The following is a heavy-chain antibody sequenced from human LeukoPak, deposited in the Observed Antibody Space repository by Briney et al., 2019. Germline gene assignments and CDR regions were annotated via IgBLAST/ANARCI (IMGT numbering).Heavy chain of an antibody. Sequence: ASVKVSCKASGFTFTGYCMHWVRQAPGQGLEWMGWINPNSGGTNYAQKFQGRVTMTRDTSISTAYMELSRLRSDDTAVYYCASSRPITMVRGVLNRVYYMDVWGKGTTVTVSS. J-gene: IGHJ6*03. CDR2: INPNSGGT. V-gene: IGHV1-2*02. CDR3: ASSRPITMVRGVLNRVYYMDV. D-gene: IGHD3-10*01. CDR1: GFTFTGYC.